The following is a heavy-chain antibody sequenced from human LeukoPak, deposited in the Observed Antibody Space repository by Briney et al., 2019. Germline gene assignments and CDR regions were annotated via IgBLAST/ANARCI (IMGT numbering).Heavy chain of an antibody. J-gene: IGHJ4*02. CDR2: ISGGGGST. Sequence: PGGSLRLSCAASGFTFSSYAMNWVRQAPGKGLEWVSTISGGGGSTYYTDSVKGRFTISRDNAKNSLYLQMNSLRAEDTAVYYCARDDPEYSTPLDYWGQGTLVTVSS. D-gene: IGHD6-6*01. CDR3: ARDDPEYSTPLDY. V-gene: IGHV3-23*01. CDR1: GFTFSSYA.